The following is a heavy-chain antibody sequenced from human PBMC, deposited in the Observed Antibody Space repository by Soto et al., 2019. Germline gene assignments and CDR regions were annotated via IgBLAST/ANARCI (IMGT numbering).Heavy chain of an antibody. J-gene: IGHJ4*02. D-gene: IGHD3-10*01. V-gene: IGHV4-38-2*02. CDR1: GYSINSDEY. Sequence: PXATLSLAFTVSGYSINSDEYWCWIRQPPGKGLEWIASIYHSVSTFYNPSLRSRVTISIDTSKNQFSLRLTAVTAADTAMYYCPRKAYYASGRINLSDSWGQGTLVTXA. CDR2: IYHSVST. CDR3: PRKAYYASGRINLSDS.